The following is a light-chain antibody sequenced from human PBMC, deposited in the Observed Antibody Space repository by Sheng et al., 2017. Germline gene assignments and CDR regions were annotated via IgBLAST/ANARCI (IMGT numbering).Light chain of an antibody. Sequence: ETVMTQSPATLSVSPGERATLSCRASQSVSSNLAWYQQKPGQAPRLLIHTASTRATGIPARFSGSGSGTEFTLTISSLQSEDSAVYYCQQYNNWPPITFGQGHDWRLN. CDR2: TAS. CDR1: QSVSSN. V-gene: IGKV3-15*01. J-gene: IGKJ5*01. CDR3: QQYNNWPPIT.